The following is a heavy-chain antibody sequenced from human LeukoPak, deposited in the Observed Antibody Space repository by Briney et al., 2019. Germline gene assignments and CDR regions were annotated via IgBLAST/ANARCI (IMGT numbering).Heavy chain of an antibody. V-gene: IGHV3-30*03. Sequence: PGRSLRLSCAASGFTFSSYDMHWVRQAPGKGLEWVADISYGGSNKYYADSVKGRFTISRDNSKNTLYCQMNSLGSEERAVYYCARDPKAFHINSSGWYYFDYWGQGTLVTVSS. J-gene: IGHJ4*02. CDR1: GFTFSSYD. D-gene: IGHD6-19*01. CDR2: ISYGGSNK. CDR3: ARDPKAFHINSSGWYYFDY.